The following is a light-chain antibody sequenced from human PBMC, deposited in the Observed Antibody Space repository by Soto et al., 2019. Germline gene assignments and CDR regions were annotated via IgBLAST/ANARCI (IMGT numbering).Light chain of an antibody. V-gene: IGLV1-44*01. J-gene: IGLJ1*01. CDR2: TNS. CDR3: AAWDGSLNVYV. CDR1: NSSIGSNS. Sequence: QSVLTQPPSAPGTPGQRVTISCSGSNSSIGSNSVNWYQQLPRTAPKVLIYTNSQRPSGVPDRFSGSKSGTSASLAISGLQPEDEADYYCAAWDGSLNVYVFGTGTKVTVL.